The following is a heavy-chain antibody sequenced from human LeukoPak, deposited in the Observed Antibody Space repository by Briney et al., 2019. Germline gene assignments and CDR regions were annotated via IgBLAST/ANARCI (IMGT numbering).Heavy chain of an antibody. D-gene: IGHD6-13*01. J-gene: IGHJ4*02. Sequence: GGSLRLSCAASGFTFSSYGMHWVRQAPGKGLEWVAFIRYDGSNKYYADSVKGRFTISRDNSKNTLYLQMNSLRAEDTAVYYCAKDPVHSSSWVPPFDYWGQGTLVTVSS. V-gene: IGHV3-30*02. CDR3: AKDPVHSSSWVPPFDY. CDR2: IRYDGSNK. CDR1: GFTFSSYG.